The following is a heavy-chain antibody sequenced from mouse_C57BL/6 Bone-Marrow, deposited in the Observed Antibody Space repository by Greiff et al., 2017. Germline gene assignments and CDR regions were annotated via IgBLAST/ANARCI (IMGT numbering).Heavy chain of an antibody. J-gene: IGHJ2*01. V-gene: IGHV1-55*01. Sequence: QVQLKQPGAELVKPGASVKMSCKASGYTFTSYWITWVKQRPGQGLEWIGDIYPGSGSTTYNEKFKSKATLTVDTSSSTAYMQLSSLTSEDSAVYYCAGIYYCYFDYWGQGTTLTVSS. D-gene: IGHD1-1*01. CDR1: GYTFTSYW. CDR2: IYPGSGST. CDR3: AGIYYCYFDY.